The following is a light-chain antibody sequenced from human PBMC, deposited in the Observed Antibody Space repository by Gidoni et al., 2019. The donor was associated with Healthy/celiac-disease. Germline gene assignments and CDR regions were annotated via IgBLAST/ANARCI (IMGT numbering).Light chain of an antibody. CDR2: DAS. V-gene: IGKV3-11*01. CDR3: QQRSNWPPWT. J-gene: IGKJ1*01. CDR1: QSVSSY. Sequence: IWLTHSPATLSVSPGERATLSCRASQSVSSYLAWYHQKPGQAPRLLIYDASNRATGIPARFSGSGSGTDFTLTISSLESEDFVVYYCQQRSNWPPWTFGQGTKVEIK.